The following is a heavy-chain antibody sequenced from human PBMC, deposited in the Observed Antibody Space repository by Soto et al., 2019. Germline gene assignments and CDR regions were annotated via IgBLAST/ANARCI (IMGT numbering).Heavy chain of an antibody. D-gene: IGHD5-12*01. CDR3: VRLNGRNVVAN. CDR2: IYYSGST. V-gene: IGHV4-39*07. J-gene: IGHJ4*02. CDR1: GVSISSSSYY. Sequence: QLRLQESGPGLVKPSETLSRTCAVSGVSISSSSYYWGWIRQPPGKGLEWIGNIYYSGSTYYNPSLKSRVTISVDTSKNQFSLKLSAVTAADTALYCCVRLNGRNVVANWGQGTLVTVSS.